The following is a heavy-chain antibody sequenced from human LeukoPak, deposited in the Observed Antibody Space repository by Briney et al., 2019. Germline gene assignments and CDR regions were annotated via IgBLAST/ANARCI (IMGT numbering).Heavy chain of an antibody. CDR3: ATLTYYYSYLAV. J-gene: IGHJ6*03. CDR1: GDSIGSSSYS. Sequence: PSETLSLTCTISGDSIGSSSYSWGWIRQAPGKGLEWIGSMYYSGSGSYSPPLKSRVTISLDTSNNRFSLKLNSVTAADTAVYYCATLTYYYSYLAVWGKGTTVTVSS. V-gene: IGHV4-39*01. CDR2: MYYSGSG.